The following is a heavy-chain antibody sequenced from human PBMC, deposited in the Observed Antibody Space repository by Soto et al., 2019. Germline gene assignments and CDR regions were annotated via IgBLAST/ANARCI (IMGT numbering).Heavy chain of an antibody. CDR1: GFTFSSYE. J-gene: IGHJ6*02. CDR3: ARRFGELSYYYYGMDV. Sequence: GSLRLSCAASGFTFSSYEMNWVRQAPGKGLEWVSYISSSGSTIYYADSVKGRFTISRDNAKNSLYLQMNSLRAEDTAVYYCARRFGELSYYYYGMDVWGQGTTVTVSS. V-gene: IGHV3-48*03. D-gene: IGHD3-10*01. CDR2: ISSSGSTI.